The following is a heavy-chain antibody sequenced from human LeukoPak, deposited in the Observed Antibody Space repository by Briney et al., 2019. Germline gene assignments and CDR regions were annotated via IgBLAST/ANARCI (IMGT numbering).Heavy chain of an antibody. V-gene: IGHV3-7*03. CDR2: IKQDGSEK. CDR1: GFTFSSYW. CDR3: AREGYYDFWSGYHIDY. D-gene: IGHD3-3*01. Sequence: GGSLRLSCAASGFTFSSYWMSWVRQAPGKGLEWVANIKQDGSEKYCVDSVKGRFTISRDNAKNSLYLQMNSLRAEDTAVYYCAREGYYDFWSGYHIDYWGQGTLVTVSS. J-gene: IGHJ4*02.